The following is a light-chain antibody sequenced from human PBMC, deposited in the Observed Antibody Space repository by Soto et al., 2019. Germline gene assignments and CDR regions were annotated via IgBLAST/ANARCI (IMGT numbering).Light chain of an antibody. J-gene: IGKJ1*01. Sequence: DILMTQSPSPLSASVGDRVTITRRASQRISSNLNWYQQKPGNAPNLLIYAASTLQSGVPSRFSGSGSGTDFTLTISSLQPEDFATYYCQQSYSTPRTFGQGTKVDIK. CDR1: QRISSN. V-gene: IGKV1-39*01. CDR3: QQSYSTPRT. CDR2: AAS.